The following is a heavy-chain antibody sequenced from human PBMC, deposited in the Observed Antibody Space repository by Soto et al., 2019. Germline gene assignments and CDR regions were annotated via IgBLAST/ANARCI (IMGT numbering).Heavy chain of an antibody. CDR2: ISYDGSNK. CDR1: GFTFSSYG. Sequence: GGSLRLSCAASGFTFSSYGMHWVRQAPGKGLEWVAVISYDGSNKYYADSVKGRFTISRDNSKNTLYLQMNSLRAEDTAVYYCAKGRTVAGYYFDYWGQGTLVTVSS. CDR3: AKGRTVAGYYFDY. J-gene: IGHJ4*02. V-gene: IGHV3-30*18. D-gene: IGHD6-19*01.